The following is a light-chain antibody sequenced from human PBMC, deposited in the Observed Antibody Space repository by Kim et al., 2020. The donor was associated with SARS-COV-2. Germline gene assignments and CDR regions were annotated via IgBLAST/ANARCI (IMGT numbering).Light chain of an antibody. CDR3: QSADSSDTFWV. CDR1: ALPKQY. Sequence: GQTASIPCSGDALPKQYVYWFQQKPGQAPVVVIYEDTERPSGIPERFSGSTSGTTVTLTISGVQAEDEADYYCQSADSSDTFWVFGGGTQLTVL. V-gene: IGLV3-25*03. J-gene: IGLJ3*02. CDR2: EDT.